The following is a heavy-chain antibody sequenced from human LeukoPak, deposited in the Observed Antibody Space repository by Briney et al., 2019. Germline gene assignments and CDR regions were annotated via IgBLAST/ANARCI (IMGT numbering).Heavy chain of an antibody. Sequence: SETLSLTCTVSGGSVSSGGYYWSWIRQHPGEGLEWIGYIYSSGNTYCNPSLKSRLTISIDTSKNQFSLTLSSVTAADTAVYYCARGDYDYVWGSYRYTSFDYWGQGTLVTVSS. CDR1: GGSVSSGGYY. CDR2: IYSSGNT. D-gene: IGHD3-16*02. V-gene: IGHV4-31*03. J-gene: IGHJ4*02. CDR3: ARGDYDYVWGSYRYTSFDY.